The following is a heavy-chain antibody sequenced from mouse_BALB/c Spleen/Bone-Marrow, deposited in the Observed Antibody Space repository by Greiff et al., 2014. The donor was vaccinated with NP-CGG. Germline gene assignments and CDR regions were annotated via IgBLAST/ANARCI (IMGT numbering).Heavy chain of an antibody. J-gene: IGHJ1*01. Sequence: EVMLVESGGGLVQPGGSLRLSCATSGFTFTDYYMSWVRQPPGKALEWLGFIRTKAKGYTTDYSASVKGRFTISRDNSQSILYLQMNTLRAEDSATYYCARDITTATGNWYFDVWGAGTTLTVSS. CDR3: ARDITTATGNWYFDV. D-gene: IGHD1-2*01. CDR2: IRTKAKGYTT. V-gene: IGHV7-3*02. CDR1: GFTFTDYY.